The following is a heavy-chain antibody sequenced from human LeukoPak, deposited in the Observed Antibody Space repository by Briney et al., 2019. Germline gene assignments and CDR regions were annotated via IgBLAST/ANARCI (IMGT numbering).Heavy chain of an antibody. CDR1: GYPFIDYY. V-gene: IGHV1-2*02. D-gene: IGHD3-22*01. CDR2: VNPHSGTT. Sequence: ASVKVSCKTSGYPFIDYYLHWLRQAPGQRLEWMGWVNPHSGTTTYAQHFQGRVTMTRDTSTNTVHKELTSLRPDDTALYFCARIGGYYDSGVYDSHGFDKWGQGTMVIVSS. J-gene: IGHJ3*02. CDR3: ARIGGYYDSGVYDSHGFDK.